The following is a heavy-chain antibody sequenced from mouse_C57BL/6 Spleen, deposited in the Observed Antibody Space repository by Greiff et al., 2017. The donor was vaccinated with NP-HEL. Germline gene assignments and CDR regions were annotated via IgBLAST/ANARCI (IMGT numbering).Heavy chain of an antibody. D-gene: IGHD1-1*01. Sequence: KQSGPGILQPSQTLSLTCSFSGFSLSTFGMGVGWIRQPSGKGLEWLAHIWWDDDKYYNPALKSRLTISKDTSKNQVFLKIANVDTADTATYYCARMTYYGSSHWYFDVWGTGTTVTVSS. CDR1: GFSLSTFGMG. CDR3: ARMTYYGSSHWYFDV. CDR2: IWWDDDK. J-gene: IGHJ1*03. V-gene: IGHV8-8*01.